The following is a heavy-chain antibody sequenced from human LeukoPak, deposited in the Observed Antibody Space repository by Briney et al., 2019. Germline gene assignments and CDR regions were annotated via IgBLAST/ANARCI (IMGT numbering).Heavy chain of an antibody. V-gene: IGHV1-69*13. J-gene: IGHJ4*02. Sequence: ASVKVSCKASGGTFSSYAISWVRQAPGQGLEWMGGIIPIFGTANYAQKFQGRVTITADESTSTAYMEPSSLRSEDTAVYYCARSHNQIWVPAATGCFDYWGQGTLVTVSS. CDR1: GGTFSSYA. CDR2: IIPIFGTA. CDR3: ARSHNQIWVPAATGCFDY. D-gene: IGHD2-2*01.